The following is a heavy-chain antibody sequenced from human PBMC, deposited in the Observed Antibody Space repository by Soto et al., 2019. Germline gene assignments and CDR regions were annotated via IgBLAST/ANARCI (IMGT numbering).Heavy chain of an antibody. J-gene: IGHJ3*01. CDR1: GYTFTSYA. CDR3: ASSSSWSPHAFDL. D-gene: IGHD6-13*01. CDR2: INAGNGNT. Sequence: QVQLVQSGAEEKKPGASVKVSCKASGYTFTSYAMHWVRQAPGQRLEWMGWINAGNGNTKYSQKFQGRVTITRDTSASTAYMEPSSLRSEDTAVYYCASSSSWSPHAFDLWGQGTMVTVSS. V-gene: IGHV1-3*05.